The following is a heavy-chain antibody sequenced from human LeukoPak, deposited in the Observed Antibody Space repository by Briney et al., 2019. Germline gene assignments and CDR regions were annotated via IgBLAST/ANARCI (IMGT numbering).Heavy chain of an antibody. V-gene: IGHV3-23*01. CDR3: AKTYHYDSSGYSHYLAYDY. CDR2: ISGSGAFT. J-gene: IGHJ4*02. CDR1: GFTFSSYA. D-gene: IGHD3-22*01. Sequence: GGSLRLSCAASGFTFSSYAMSWVRQAPGKGLEWVSTISGSGAFTKYADSVTGRFTISGDNSKNTMYLQLNSLRAEDTAIYYCAKTYHYDSSGYSHYLAYDYWGQGTLVTVSS.